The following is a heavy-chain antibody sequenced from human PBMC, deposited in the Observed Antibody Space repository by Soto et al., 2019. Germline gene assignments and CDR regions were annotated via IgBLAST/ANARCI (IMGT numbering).Heavy chain of an antibody. CDR3: TTDNMHGTTSPQFHQ. Sequence: XGSLRLSFAASGFTVSNACMSWVRQAPGKGLEWVGRLTSKSDGGASDYAAPVKGRFTISGDDSRNTLFLQMNNLRTEDTAVYYCTTDNMHGTTSPQFHQWGQGTLVTVSS. CDR1: GFTVSNAC. CDR2: LTSKSDGGAS. J-gene: IGHJ1*01. D-gene: IGHD1-1*01. V-gene: IGHV3-15*01.